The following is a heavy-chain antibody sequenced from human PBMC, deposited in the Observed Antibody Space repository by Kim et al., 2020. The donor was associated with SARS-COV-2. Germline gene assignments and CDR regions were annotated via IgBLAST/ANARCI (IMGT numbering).Heavy chain of an antibody. CDR3: ARNLNAFDI. CDR2: ISSSGSTI. CDR1: GFTFSSYE. V-gene: IGHV3-48*03. J-gene: IGHJ3*02. Sequence: GGSLRLSCAASGFTFSSYEMNWVRQAPGKGLEWVSYISSSGSTIYYADSVKGRFTISRDNAKNSLYLQINSLRAEDTAVYYCARNLNAFDIWGQGTMVTVSS.